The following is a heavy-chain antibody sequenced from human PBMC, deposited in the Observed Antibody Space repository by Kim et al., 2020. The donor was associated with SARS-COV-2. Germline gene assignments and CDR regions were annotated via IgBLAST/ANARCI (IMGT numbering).Heavy chain of an antibody. CDR3: ARDRGDSSGYPTPSF. Sequence: ASVKVSCKASGYTFTGYYMHWVRQAPGQGLEWMGWINPNSGGTNYAQKFQGRVTMTRDTSISTAYMELSRLRSDDTAVYYCARDRGDSSGYPTPSFWGQGTLVTVSS. D-gene: IGHD3-22*01. CDR1: GYTFTGYY. J-gene: IGHJ4*02. CDR2: INPNSGGT. V-gene: IGHV1-2*02.